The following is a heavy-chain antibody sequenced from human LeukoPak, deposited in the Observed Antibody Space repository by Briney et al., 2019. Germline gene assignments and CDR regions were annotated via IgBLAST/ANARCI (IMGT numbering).Heavy chain of an antibody. CDR1: GGTFSSYA. V-gene: IGHV1-69*13. J-gene: IGHJ4*02. Sequence: SVKVSCKASGGTFSSYATSWVRQAPGQGLEWMGGIIPIFGTANYAQKFQGRVTITADESTSTYYMELSSLRSDDTAVYYCARDCSNGVCFPRDYWGQGTLVTVAT. CDR2: IIPIFGTA. D-gene: IGHD2-8*01. CDR3: ARDCSNGVCFPRDY.